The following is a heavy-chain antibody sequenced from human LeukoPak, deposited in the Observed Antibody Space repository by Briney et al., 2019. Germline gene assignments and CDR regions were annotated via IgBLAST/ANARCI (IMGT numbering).Heavy chain of an antibody. D-gene: IGHD3-22*01. CDR1: GFTFSSYD. V-gene: IGHV3-23*01. J-gene: IGHJ4*02. CDR3: AKGRMIVVALFDY. CDR2: ISGSGGST. Sequence: PGGSLRLSCAASGFTFSSYDMSWVRQAPGKGLEWVSAISGSGGSTYYADSVKGRFTISRDNSKNTLYLQMNSLRAEDTAVYYCAKGRMIVVALFDYWGQGTLVTVSS.